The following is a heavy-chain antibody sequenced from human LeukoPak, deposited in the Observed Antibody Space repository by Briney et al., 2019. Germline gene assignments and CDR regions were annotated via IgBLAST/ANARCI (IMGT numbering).Heavy chain of an antibody. J-gene: IGHJ4*02. V-gene: IGHV1-3*01. CDR3: ARVRYYDSSGYYANFDY. CDR2: INADDGNT. Sequence: GASVKVSCKTSGYIFTTYAIHWVRQAPGRGLEWMGLINADDGNTRYSQRFQGRVTITRDTSANTAYMELSSLRSEDTAVYYCARVRYYDSSGYYANFDYWGQGTLVTVSS. CDR1: GYIFTTYA. D-gene: IGHD3-22*01.